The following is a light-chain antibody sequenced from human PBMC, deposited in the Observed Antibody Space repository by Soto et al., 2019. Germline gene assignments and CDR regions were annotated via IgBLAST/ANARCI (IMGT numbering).Light chain of an antibody. CDR3: QQYESTPPT. CDR2: WAS. CDR1: QSVLYSSNNKNY. Sequence: DIVMTQSPDSLAVSLGERATINCKSSQSVLYSSNNKNYLAWYQQRPGQPPKLLIYWASTRESGVPGRFSGSGSGTDFTLTITTLQAEDVAVYYCQQYESTPPTFGPGTKLEIK. V-gene: IGKV4-1*01. J-gene: IGKJ2*01.